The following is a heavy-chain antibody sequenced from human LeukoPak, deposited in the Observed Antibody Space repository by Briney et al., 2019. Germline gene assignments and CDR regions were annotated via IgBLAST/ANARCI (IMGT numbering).Heavy chain of an antibody. J-gene: IGHJ6*03. CDR3: ARDKEEVPAAMDYYYYYMDV. CDR2: INPNSGGT. D-gene: IGHD2-2*01. V-gene: IGHV1-2*02. CDR1: GYTFTGYY. Sequence: ASVKVSCKASGYTFTGYYMHWVRQAPGQGLEWMGWINPNSGGTNYAQKFQGRVTMTRDTSISTAYMELSRLRSDDTAVYYCARDKEEVPAAMDYYYYYMDVWGKGTTVTVSS.